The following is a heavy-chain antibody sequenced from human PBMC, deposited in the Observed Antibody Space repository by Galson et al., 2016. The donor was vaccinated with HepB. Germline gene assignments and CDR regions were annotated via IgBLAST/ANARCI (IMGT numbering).Heavy chain of an antibody. D-gene: IGHD3-3*01. J-gene: IGHJ6*02. V-gene: IGHV3-30-3*01. CDR1: EFTFGNYD. CDR2: ISYDGSNT. Sequence: SLRLSCAASEFTFGNYDMHWVRQTPGKGLEWVALISYDGSNTYYADSIKGRFTISRDNGLNTLFLQMNSLRVEDTAIYYCARGGLRFLEGGNGLGVWGQGTTVTVSS. CDR3: ARGGLRFLEGGNGLGV.